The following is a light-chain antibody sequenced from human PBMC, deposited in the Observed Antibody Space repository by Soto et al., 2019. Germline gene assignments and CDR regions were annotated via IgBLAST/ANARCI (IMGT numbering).Light chain of an antibody. Sequence: QSVLTQPPSASESPGQSVTISCTGTSSDVGGYNYVSWYQQHPGKAPKLMIYEVFKRPSGVPDRFSGSKSGNTASLTVSGLQAEDEADYYCSSYAGTNNYVFGTGTKV. CDR3: SSYAGTNNYV. V-gene: IGLV2-8*01. CDR2: EVF. J-gene: IGLJ1*01. CDR1: SSDVGGYNY.